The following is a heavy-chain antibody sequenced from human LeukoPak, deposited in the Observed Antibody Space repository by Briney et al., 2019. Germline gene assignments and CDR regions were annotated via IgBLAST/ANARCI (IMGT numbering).Heavy chain of an antibody. V-gene: IGHV3-23*01. CDR3: AKDRRQWPTDFDY. CDR1: GFTFSTYA. CDR2: ISGSAGST. D-gene: IGHD6-19*01. J-gene: IGHJ4*02. Sequence: GGSLTLSCAASGFTFSTYAMIWVRQAPGKGLEWVSGISGSAGSTYYADSVKGRFTISRDNSKNTLYLQMNSLRAEDTAVYYCAKDRRQWPTDFDYWGQGALVTVSS.